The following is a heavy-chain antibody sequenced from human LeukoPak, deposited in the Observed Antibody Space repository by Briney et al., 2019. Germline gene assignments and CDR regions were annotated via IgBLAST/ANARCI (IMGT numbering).Heavy chain of an antibody. Sequence: TSETLSLTCAVSGGSISSNNWWGWVRQPPGKGLEWIGEIYHSGSPNYNPFLKSRVTISVDKSRNHFSLKLSSVTAADTAVYYCARAMYYYGSGSYLPRNWFDPWGQGTLVTVSS. D-gene: IGHD3-10*01. CDR2: IYHSGSP. V-gene: IGHV4-4*02. J-gene: IGHJ5*02. CDR1: GGSISSNNW. CDR3: ARAMYYYGSGSYLPRNWFDP.